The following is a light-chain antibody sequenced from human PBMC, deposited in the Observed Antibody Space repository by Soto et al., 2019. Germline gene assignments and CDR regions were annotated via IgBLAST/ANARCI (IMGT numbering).Light chain of an antibody. CDR1: QRISRY. CDR3: QQSYSLPLT. V-gene: IGKV1-39*01. J-gene: IGKJ3*01. CDR2: AAS. Sequence: DIQMTQSPSSLSASVGDRVTITCRASQRISRYLNWYQQQPGKAPKLLIYAASTLQSGVPSRFSGNESGTDFTLTISSLQPEDFATYFCQQSYSLPLTFGTGTKV.